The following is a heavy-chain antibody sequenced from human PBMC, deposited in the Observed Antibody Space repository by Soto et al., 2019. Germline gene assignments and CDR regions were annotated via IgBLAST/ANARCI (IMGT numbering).Heavy chain of an antibody. V-gene: IGHV4-34*01. CDR1: GGSFSGYY. J-gene: IGHJ5*02. Sequence: PSETLSLTCAVYGGSFSGYYWSWIRQPPGKGLEWIGEINHSGSTNYNPSLKSRVTISVDTSKNQFSLKLSSVTAADTAVYYCARGNCSGGSCYSFWFDPWGQGTLVTVSS. CDR2: INHSGST. D-gene: IGHD2-15*01. CDR3: ARGNCSGGSCYSFWFDP.